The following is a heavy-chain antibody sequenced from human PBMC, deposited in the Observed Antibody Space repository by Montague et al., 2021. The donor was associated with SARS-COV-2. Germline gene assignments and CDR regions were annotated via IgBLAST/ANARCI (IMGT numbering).Heavy chain of an antibody. V-gene: IGHV3-21*01. D-gene: IGHD2-8*01. J-gene: IGHJ6*02. CDR2: ISSSSNYI. CDR1: GLTSNDYT. CDR3: AREREVSMLYYYYGMDA. Sequence: SLRLSCAASGLTSNDYTLNWVRQAPGKGLEWVSSISSSSNYIYYSDSAKGRFTISRDNAKNTLYLQMNSLRAEDTAVYFCAREREVSMLYYYYGMDAWGQGTTVTVSS.